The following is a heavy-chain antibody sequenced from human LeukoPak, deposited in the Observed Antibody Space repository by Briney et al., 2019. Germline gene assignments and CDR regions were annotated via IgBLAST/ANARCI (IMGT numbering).Heavy chain of an antibody. J-gene: IGHJ3*02. CDR2: IIPILGIA. V-gene: IGHV1-69*04. CDR3: ARDRQALDYDFWSGYYQGNAFDI. D-gene: IGHD3-3*01. Sequence: ASVKVSCKASGGTFSSYAISWVRQAPGQGLEWMGRIIPILGIANYAQKFQGRVTNTADKSTSTAYMELSSLRSEDTAVYYCARDRQALDYDFWSGYYQGNAFDIWGQGTMVTVSS. CDR1: GGTFSSYA.